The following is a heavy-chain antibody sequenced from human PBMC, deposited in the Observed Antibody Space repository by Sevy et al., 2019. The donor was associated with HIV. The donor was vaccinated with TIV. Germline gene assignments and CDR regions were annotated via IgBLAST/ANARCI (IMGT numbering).Heavy chain of an antibody. CDR1: GFTFSDYH. D-gene: IGHD6-6*01. CDR2: ISSLSTYT. Sequence: GGSLRLSCAASGFTFSDYHMNWIRQAPGKGLEWVSYISSLSTYTNYADSVRGRFTISRDNAKNSLYLQMNSLRAEDTAIYYCARGVQTYDAFDIWGQGTMVTVSS. J-gene: IGHJ3*02. CDR3: ARGVQTYDAFDI. V-gene: IGHV3-11*06.